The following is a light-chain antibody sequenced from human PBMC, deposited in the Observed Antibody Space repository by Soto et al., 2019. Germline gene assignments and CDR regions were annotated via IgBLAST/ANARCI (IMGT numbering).Light chain of an antibody. V-gene: IGLV2-14*01. CDR2: EVS. J-gene: IGLJ1*01. CDR1: SSDVGGYKY. Sequence: QSALTQPASVSGSPGQSITISCTGISSDVGGYKYVSWYQQYPGRAPKLLVSEVSNRPSGVSNRFSGSKSGNTASLTISGLQAEDEADYYCSSYTSDSTRVFGTGTKVTVL. CDR3: SSYTSDSTRV.